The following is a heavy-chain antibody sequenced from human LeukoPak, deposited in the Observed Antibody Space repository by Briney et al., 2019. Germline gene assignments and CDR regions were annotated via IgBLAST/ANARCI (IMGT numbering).Heavy chain of an antibody. CDR2: INPNSGGT. D-gene: IGHD6-19*01. CDR3: ARDYVRVAVASGYYFDY. V-gene: IGHV1-2*02. J-gene: IGHJ4*02. CDR1: GYTFTGYY. Sequence: ASVKVSCKASGYTFTGYYMHWVRQAPGQGLEWMGWINPNSGGTNYAQKFQGRVTMTRDTSISTAYMELSRLRSDDTAVYYCARDYVRVAVASGYYFDYWGQGTPVTVSS.